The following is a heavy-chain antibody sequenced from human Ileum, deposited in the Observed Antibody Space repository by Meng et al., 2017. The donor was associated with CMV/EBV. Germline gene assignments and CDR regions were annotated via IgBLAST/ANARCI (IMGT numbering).Heavy chain of an antibody. V-gene: IGHV3-30*02. CDR1: GFTFNTFG. J-gene: IGHJ4*02. D-gene: IGHD1-1*01. Sequence: GESLKISCAASGFTFNTFGMHWVRQAPGKGLAWVALIRYDGTTKYYVDSVKGRFTISRDNSKNMLYLQMNALGAEDTAVYYCTAFEIMTTGSFNFWGRGTLVTVSS. CDR2: IRYDGTTK. CDR3: TAFEIMTTGSFNF.